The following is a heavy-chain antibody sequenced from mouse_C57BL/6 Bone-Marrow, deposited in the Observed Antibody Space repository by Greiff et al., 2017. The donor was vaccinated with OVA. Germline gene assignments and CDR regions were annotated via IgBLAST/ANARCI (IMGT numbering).Heavy chain of an antibody. CDR2: IDPSDSYT. CDR1: GYTFTSYW. Sequence: QVQLKQPGAELVKPGASVKLSCKASGYTFTSYWMQWVKQRPGQGLEWIGEIDPSDSYTNYNQKFKGKATLTVDTSSSTAYMQLSSLTSGDSAVYYCARTGLNWADYWGQGTTLTVSS. CDR3: ARTGLNWADY. V-gene: IGHV1-50*01. D-gene: IGHD4-1*01. J-gene: IGHJ2*01.